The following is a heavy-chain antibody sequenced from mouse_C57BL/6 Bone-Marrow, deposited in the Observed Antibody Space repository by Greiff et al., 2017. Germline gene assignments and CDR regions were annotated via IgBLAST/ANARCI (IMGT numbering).Heavy chain of an antibody. J-gene: IGHJ2*01. CDR1: GFTFSSYT. D-gene: IGHD1-1*01. CDR3: ARRYYYPYYFDY. V-gene: IGHV5-9*01. CDR2: ISGGGGNT. Sequence: DVKLVESGGGLVKPGGSLKLSCAASGFTFSSYTMSWVRQTPEKRLEWVATISGGGGNTYYPDSVKGRFTISRDNAKNTLYLQMSSLRSEDTALYYCARRYYYPYYFDYWGQGTTLTVSS.